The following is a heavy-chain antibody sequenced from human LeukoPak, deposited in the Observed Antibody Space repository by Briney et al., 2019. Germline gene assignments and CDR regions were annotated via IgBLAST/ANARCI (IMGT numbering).Heavy chain of an antibody. V-gene: IGHV4-31*03. Sequence: PSETLSLTCTVSGGSISSGGYYWSWIRQHPGKGLEWIGYIYYSGSTYYNPSLKSRVTISVDTSKNQFSLKLSSVTAADTAVYYCARATIVVVSPSFDPWGQGTLVTVSS. CDR1: GGSISSGGYY. CDR3: ARATIVVVSPSFDP. J-gene: IGHJ5*02. CDR2: IYYSGST. D-gene: IGHD4-23*01.